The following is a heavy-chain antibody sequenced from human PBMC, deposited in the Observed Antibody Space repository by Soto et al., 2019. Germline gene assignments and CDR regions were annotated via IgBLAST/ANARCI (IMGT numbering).Heavy chain of an antibody. J-gene: IGHJ6*02. CDR3: ARDGASMVRGYYYYGMDV. V-gene: IGHV3-53*02. D-gene: IGHD3-10*01. CDR1: GFTVSSNY. CDR2: IYSGGST. Sequence: EVQLVETGGGLIQPGGSLRLSCAASGFTVSSNYMSWVRQAPGKWLEWVSVIYSGGSTYYADSVKGRFTISRDNSKNTRYLQMNTLRAEDTAVYYCARDGASMVRGYYYYGMDVWGQGTTVTVSS.